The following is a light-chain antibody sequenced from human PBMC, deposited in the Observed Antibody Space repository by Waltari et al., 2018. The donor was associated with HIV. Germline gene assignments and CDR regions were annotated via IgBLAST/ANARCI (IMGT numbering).Light chain of an antibody. CDR1: QSVLYSSNNKNY. V-gene: IGKV4-1*01. Sequence: DIVMTQSPDSLAVSLGERATINCKSSQSVLYSSNNKNYLAWYQQKPGQPPKLLIYCASTRESGFPDRFSGSGSGTDFTLTISSLQAEDVAVYYCQQYYSTLPITFGQGTRLEIK. CDR3: QQYYSTLPIT. CDR2: CAS. J-gene: IGKJ5*01.